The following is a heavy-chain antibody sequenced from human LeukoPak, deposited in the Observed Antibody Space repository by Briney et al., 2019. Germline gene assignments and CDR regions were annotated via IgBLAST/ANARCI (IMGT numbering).Heavy chain of an antibody. CDR2: ISGDVVST. CDR3: AKESGKFDY. CDR1: GLPIADFA. J-gene: IGHJ4*02. V-gene: IGHV3-43*02. Sequence: PGGSLRLSCVDSGLPIADFAMHWVRQAPRKGLSCVVLISGDVVSTFYADSMKGRFSISRDNSKNSLYLEMNSLRTDDAAMYYCAKESGKFDYWGQGTLVAVSS.